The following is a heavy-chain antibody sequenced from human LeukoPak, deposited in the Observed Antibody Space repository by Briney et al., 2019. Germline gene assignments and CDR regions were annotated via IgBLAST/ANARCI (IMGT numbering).Heavy chain of an antibody. CDR2: MNPNSGNT. Sequence: ASVKVSCKASGYTFTGYYMHWVRQAPGQGLEWMGWMNPNSGNTGYAQKFQGRVTMTRNTSISTAYMELSSLRSEDTAVYYCARGRTYYYDSSGYSLLVWGQGTLVTVSS. D-gene: IGHD3-22*01. CDR3: ARGRTYYYDSSGYSLLV. V-gene: IGHV1-8*02. J-gene: IGHJ4*02. CDR1: GYTFTGYY.